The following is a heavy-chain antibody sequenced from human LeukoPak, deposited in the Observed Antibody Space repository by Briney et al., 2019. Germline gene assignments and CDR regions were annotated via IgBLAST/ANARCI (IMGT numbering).Heavy chain of an antibody. D-gene: IGHD4-17*01. Sequence: PSQTLSLTCTVSGGSISSGGYYWSWIRQHPGKGLEWIGYIYYSGSTYYNPSLKSRVTISVDTSKNQFSLKLSSVTAADTAVYYCARGRLRLYYYYGMDVWGQGTTVTVSS. J-gene: IGHJ6*02. CDR2: IYYSGST. CDR3: ARGRLRLYYYYGMDV. V-gene: IGHV4-31*03. CDR1: GGSISSGGYY.